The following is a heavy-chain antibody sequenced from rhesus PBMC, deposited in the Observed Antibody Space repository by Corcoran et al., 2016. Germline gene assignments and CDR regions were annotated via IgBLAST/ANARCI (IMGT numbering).Heavy chain of an antibody. J-gene: IGHJ4*01. D-gene: IGHD6-37*01. CDR1: GASISSYW. CDR3: ATQSPPGIAVAGVIDY. V-gene: IGHV4-80*01. Sequence: QVQLQESGPGLVKPSETLSLTCAVSGASISSYWWSWIRQPPGKGREWIGEINGNSGSTHYNPSLTSRVTISKDASKTQFSLKLSSVTAADTAVYYCATQSPPGIAVAGVIDYWGQGVLVTVSS. CDR2: INGNSGST.